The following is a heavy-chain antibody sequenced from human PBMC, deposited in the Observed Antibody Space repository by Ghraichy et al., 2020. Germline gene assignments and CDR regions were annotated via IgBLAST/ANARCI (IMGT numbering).Heavy chain of an antibody. V-gene: IGHV3-49*03. CDR1: GFTFGDYA. J-gene: IGHJ4*02. Sequence: GESLNISCTASGFTFGDYAMSWFRQAPGKGLEWVGFIRSKAYGGTTEYAASVKGRFTISRDDSKSIAYLQMNSLKTEDTAVYYCTRAGVTIFGVVIRFDYWGQGTLVTVSS. D-gene: IGHD3-3*01. CDR3: TRAGVTIFGVVIRFDY. CDR2: IRSKAYGGTT.